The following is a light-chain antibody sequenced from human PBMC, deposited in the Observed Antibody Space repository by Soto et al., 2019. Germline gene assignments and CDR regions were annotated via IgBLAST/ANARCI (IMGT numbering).Light chain of an antibody. Sequence: QSVLTQPASVSGSPGQSITISCTGTTSDVGRYDYVSWYQQHPGKAPKLVIFEVTRRPSESSNRFSGSKSGNTASLTISGLQAEDEADYYCSSYRNGGTLIFGGGTKVTVL. J-gene: IGLJ2*01. V-gene: IGLV2-14*01. CDR3: SSYRNGGTLI. CDR2: EVT. CDR1: TSDVGRYDY.